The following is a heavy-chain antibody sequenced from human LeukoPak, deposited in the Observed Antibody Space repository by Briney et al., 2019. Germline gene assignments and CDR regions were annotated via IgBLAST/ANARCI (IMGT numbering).Heavy chain of an antibody. CDR2: IRYDGSNK. V-gene: IGHV3-30*02. D-gene: IGHD2-2*01. Sequence: GGSLRLSCAASGFTFSSYGMHWVRQAPGKGLEWVAFIRYDGSNKYYADSVKGRFTISRDNSKNTLYLQMNSLRAEDTAVYYCAKAGPGDIVVVPAAIDYWGQGTLVTVSS. J-gene: IGHJ4*02. CDR1: GFTFSSYG. CDR3: AKAGPGDIVVVPAAIDY.